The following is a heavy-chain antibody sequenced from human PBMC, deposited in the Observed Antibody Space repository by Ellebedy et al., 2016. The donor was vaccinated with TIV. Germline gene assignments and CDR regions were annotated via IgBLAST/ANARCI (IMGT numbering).Heavy chain of an antibody. J-gene: IGHJ5*02. CDR1: GFTFSDYS. D-gene: IGHD4-23*01. Sequence: GESLKISCAASGFTFSDYSMNWVRQAPGKGLQWLSSISSSSSYIYYADSVKGRFTISRDNAKNSLYLQMNSLRAEDTAVYYCARDHHYGGNSDAWGQGTLVTVSS. V-gene: IGHV3-21*01. CDR3: ARDHHYGGNSDA. CDR2: ISSSSSYI.